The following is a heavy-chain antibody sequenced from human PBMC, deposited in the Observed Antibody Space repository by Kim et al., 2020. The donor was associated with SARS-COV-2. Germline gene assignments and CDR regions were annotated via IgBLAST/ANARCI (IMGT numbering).Heavy chain of an antibody. Sequence: GGSLRLSCAASGFTFDDYAMHWVRQAPGKGLEWVSLISGDGGSTYYADSVKGRLTISRDNSKNSLYLQMNSLRTEDTALYYCAKDQTGYYIRFYYYYGMDVWGQGTTVTVSS. D-gene: IGHD3-9*01. CDR3: AKDQTGYYIRFYYYYGMDV. CDR2: ISGDGGST. V-gene: IGHV3-43*02. CDR1: GFTFDDYA. J-gene: IGHJ6*02.